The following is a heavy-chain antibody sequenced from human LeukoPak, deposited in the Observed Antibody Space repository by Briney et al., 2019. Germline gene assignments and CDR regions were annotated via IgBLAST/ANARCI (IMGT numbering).Heavy chain of an antibody. V-gene: IGHV4-59*01. J-gene: IGHJ6*03. D-gene: IGHD3-3*01. CDR3: ARGPNYDFWSGSYYYYMDV. Sequence: PSETLSLTCTVSGGFISSYYWSWIRQPPGKGLEWIGYIYYSGSTNYNPSLKSRVTISVDTSKNQFSLKLSSVTAADTAVYYCARGPNYDFWSGSYYYYMDVWGKGTTVTVSS. CDR1: GGFISSYY. CDR2: IYYSGST.